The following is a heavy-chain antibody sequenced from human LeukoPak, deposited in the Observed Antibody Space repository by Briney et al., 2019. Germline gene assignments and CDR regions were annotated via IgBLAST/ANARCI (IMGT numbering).Heavy chain of an antibody. CDR1: GGSISSGGYY. V-gene: IGHV4-31*03. CDR3: ARARYCSGGSCYWYFDL. D-gene: IGHD2-15*01. J-gene: IGHJ2*01. Sequence: PSEALSLTCTVSGGSISSGGYYWSWIRQHPGKGLEWIGYIYYSGSTYHNPSLKGRVTISVDTSKNQFSLKLSSVTAADTAVYYCARARYCSGGSCYWYFDLWGRGTLVTVSS. CDR2: IYYSGST.